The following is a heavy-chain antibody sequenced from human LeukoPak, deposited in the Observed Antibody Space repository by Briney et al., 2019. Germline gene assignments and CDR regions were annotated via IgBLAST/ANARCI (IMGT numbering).Heavy chain of an antibody. CDR1: GGSFSGYY. CDR3: AKEGRRGYSGYDPDAFDI. D-gene: IGHD5-12*01. Sequence: HPSETLSLTCAVYGGSFSGYYWSWIRQPPGKGLEWVSAISGSGGSTYYADSVKGRFTISRDNSKNTLYLQMNSLRAEDTAVYYCAKEGRRGYSGYDPDAFDIWGQGTMVTVSS. CDR2: ISGSGGST. V-gene: IGHV3-23*01. J-gene: IGHJ3*02.